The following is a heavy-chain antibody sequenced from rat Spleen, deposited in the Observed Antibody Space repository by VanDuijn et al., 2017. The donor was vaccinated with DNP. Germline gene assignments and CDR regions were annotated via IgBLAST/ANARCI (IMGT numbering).Heavy chain of an antibody. V-gene: IGHV5-20*01. Sequence: EVQLVESGGGLVQPGRSLKLSCAASGFTFSDYYMAWVRQAPTKGLEWVASISYDGGSIYYRDSVKGRFTISRDNAKSSLYLQMDSLRSEDTATYYCTNVGSWGQGVMVTVSS. CDR2: ISYDGGSI. CDR1: GFTFSDYY. D-gene: IGHD5-1*01. CDR3: TNVGS. J-gene: IGHJ2*01.